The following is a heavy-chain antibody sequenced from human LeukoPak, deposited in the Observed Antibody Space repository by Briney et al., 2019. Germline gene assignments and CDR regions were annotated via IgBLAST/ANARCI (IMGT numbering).Heavy chain of an antibody. D-gene: IGHD6-19*01. J-gene: IGHJ4*02. Sequence: ASVKVSCKASGYTFTGYYMHWVRQAPGQGLEWMGRINPNSGGTNYAQKFQGRVTMTRDTSISTAYMELSRLRSDDTAAYYCATESSGWTNFDYWGQGTLVTVSS. V-gene: IGHV1-2*06. CDR2: INPNSGGT. CDR1: GYTFTGYY. CDR3: ATESSGWTNFDY.